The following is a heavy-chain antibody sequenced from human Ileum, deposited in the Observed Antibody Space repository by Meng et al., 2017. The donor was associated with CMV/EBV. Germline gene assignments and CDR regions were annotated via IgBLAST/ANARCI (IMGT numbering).Heavy chain of an antibody. Sequence: QLQLQEAGPGLVKPSETLSLTCTASGGSTTSSTYYWGWIRQPPGKGLEWIGSVYYSGTTYYNPSLKNRVNMSIDTSKNRFSLKLSSATAADTAVYYCARNVGFYSSQIAYWGQGALVTVSS. CDR3: ARNVGFYSSQIAY. J-gene: IGHJ4*02. V-gene: IGHV4-39*07. CDR2: VYYSGTT. CDR1: GGSTTSSTYY. D-gene: IGHD3-3*01.